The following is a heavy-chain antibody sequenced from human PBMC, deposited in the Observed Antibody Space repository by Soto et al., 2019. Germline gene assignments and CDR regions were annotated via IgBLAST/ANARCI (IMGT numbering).Heavy chain of an antibody. V-gene: IGHV1-69*13. Sequence: SVKVSCKASGGTFSSYAISWVRQAPGQGLEWMGGIIPIFGTANYAQKFQGRVTITADESTSTAYMELSSLRSEDTAVYYCATAQYYYDSSGYYQPRYYYYGMDVWGQGTTVTVSS. CDR2: IIPIFGTA. J-gene: IGHJ6*02. CDR3: ATAQYYYDSSGYYQPRYYYYGMDV. D-gene: IGHD3-22*01. CDR1: GGTFSSYA.